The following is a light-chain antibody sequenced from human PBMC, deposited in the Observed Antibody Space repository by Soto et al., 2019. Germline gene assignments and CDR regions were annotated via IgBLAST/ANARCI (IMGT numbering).Light chain of an antibody. CDR1: SSDVGGYNY. Sequence: QAVVTQPASVSGSPGQSITISCTGTSSDVGGYNYVSWYQQHPGQAPKLMIYEVTNRPSGVSNRFSGSRSGNTASLTISGLQADDEADYYCTSYTSSNTLGVFGTGTKVTVL. CDR3: TSYTSSNTLGV. J-gene: IGLJ1*01. V-gene: IGLV2-14*01. CDR2: EVT.